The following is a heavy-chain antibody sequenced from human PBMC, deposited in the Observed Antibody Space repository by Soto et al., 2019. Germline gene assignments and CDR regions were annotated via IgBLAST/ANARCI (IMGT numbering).Heavy chain of an antibody. V-gene: IGHV3-30*03. CDR1: GFTFSSYG. D-gene: IGHD3-3*01. CDR2: ISHDGSNT. J-gene: IGHJ4*02. Sequence: GGSLRLSCAASGFTFSSYGMHWVRQAPGKGLEWVAVISHDGSNTNYADSVKGRFTFSRDNSKDTVYLQMNSLRAEDTAVYYCARDKRDLRFLEWSYYFDYWGQGTLVTVSS. CDR3: ARDKRDLRFLEWSYYFDY.